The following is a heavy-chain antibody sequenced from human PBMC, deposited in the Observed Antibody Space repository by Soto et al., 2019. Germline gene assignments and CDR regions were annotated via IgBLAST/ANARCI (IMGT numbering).Heavy chain of an antibody. Sequence: PSETLSLTCTVSGGSISSSSYYWGWIRQPPGKGLEWIGSIYYSGSTYYNPSLKSRVTISVDTSKNQFSLKLSSVTAADTAVYYCARMTRRPKMEYFDWSPYDYWGQGTLVTVSS. CDR1: GGSISSSSYY. CDR2: IYYSGST. J-gene: IGHJ4*02. CDR3: ARMTRRPKMEYFDWSPYDY. V-gene: IGHV4-39*01. D-gene: IGHD3-9*01.